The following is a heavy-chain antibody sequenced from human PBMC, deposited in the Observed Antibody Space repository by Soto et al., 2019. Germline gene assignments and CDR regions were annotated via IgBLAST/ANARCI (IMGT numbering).Heavy chain of an antibody. J-gene: IGHJ4*02. D-gene: IGHD2-15*01. CDR2: ISYDGSNK. Sequence: QVQLVESGGGVVQPGRSLRLSCAASGFTFSSYGMHWVRQAPGKGLEWVAVISYDGSNKYYADSVKGRFTISRDNSKNTLYLQMNSLRAEDTAVYYCAKECRGGSCYSGTLDYWGQGTLVTVSS. V-gene: IGHV3-30*18. CDR1: GFTFSSYG. CDR3: AKECRGGSCYSGTLDY.